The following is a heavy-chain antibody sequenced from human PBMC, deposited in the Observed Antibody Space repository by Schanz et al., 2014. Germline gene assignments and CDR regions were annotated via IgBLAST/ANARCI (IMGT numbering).Heavy chain of an antibody. V-gene: IGHV1-8*02. D-gene: IGHD3-16*01. CDR2: MNSKTGNT. Sequence: QVQLVQSAPEVKKPGASVKVSCEASGYTFTSYYIHWFRQAPGQGLEWMGWMNSKTGNTGYAQRFQGRVTMTRNTSITTAYLELSSLRSGDTAVYYCTKGRTFGRWGQGTLVTVSS. J-gene: IGHJ4*02. CDR3: TKGRTFGR. CDR1: GYTFTSYY.